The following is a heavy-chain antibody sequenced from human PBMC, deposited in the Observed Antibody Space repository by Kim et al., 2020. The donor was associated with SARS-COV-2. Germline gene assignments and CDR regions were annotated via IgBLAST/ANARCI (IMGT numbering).Heavy chain of an antibody. J-gene: IGHJ4*02. D-gene: IGHD6-13*01. CDR1: GGSISSSSYY. Sequence: SETLSLSCTVSGGSISSSSYYWGWIRQPPGKGWEWIGTIYYSGSTYYNPSLTSRVTISVDTSKNQFPRKPSSVTAADTAVYYCARARAGSSWYPPDYWGQGTLLTVSS. CDR3: ARARAGSSWYPPDY. CDR2: IYYSGST. V-gene: IGHV4-39*01.